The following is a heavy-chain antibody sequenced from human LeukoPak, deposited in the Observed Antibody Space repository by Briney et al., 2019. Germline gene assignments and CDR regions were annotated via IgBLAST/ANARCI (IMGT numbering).Heavy chain of an antibody. CDR3: AKDRRRRFIAVVITFDY. CDR1: GFTFSSYA. Sequence: GGSLTLSCAASGFTFSSYAMIWLPPAPGKGLVGVSALSGSGGSPYYVDHVKGRFTISRDNSTNTLDLHMYSPRAAAPALYSCAKDRRRRFIAVVITFDYWGQGTLVTVSS. J-gene: IGHJ4*02. CDR2: LSGSGGSP. V-gene: IGHV3-23*01. D-gene: IGHD3-3*01.